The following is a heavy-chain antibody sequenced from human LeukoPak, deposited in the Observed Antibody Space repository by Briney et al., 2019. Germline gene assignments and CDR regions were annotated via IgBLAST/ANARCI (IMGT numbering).Heavy chain of an antibody. J-gene: IGHJ2*01. D-gene: IGHD2-2*02. CDR1: GGSISSSSYY. CDR2: IYYSGST. V-gene: IGHV4-39*01. Sequence: PSETLSLTCTVSGGSISSSSYYWGWIRQPPGKELEWIGSIYYSGSTYYNPSLKSRVTISVDTSKNQFSLKLSSVTAADTAVYYCARHGGRGWKYQLLYRPNWYFDLWGRGTLVTVSS. CDR3: ARHGGRGWKYQLLYRPNWYFDL.